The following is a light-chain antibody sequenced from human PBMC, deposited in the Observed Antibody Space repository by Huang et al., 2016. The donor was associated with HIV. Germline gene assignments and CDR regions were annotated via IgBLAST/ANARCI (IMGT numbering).Light chain of an antibody. CDR3: QQYGDSSYS. Sequence: EIVLTQSPATLYLSQGERATLSCGATQTVRNRFLAWFQQKPGLAPRLRLYDASVKAPGIPYSFSVSWSVTDFTLTINRLEPEDFAVYYCQQYGDSSYSFGQGTKLQIK. J-gene: IGKJ2*01. CDR2: DAS. CDR1: QTVRNRF. V-gene: IGKV3D-20*01.